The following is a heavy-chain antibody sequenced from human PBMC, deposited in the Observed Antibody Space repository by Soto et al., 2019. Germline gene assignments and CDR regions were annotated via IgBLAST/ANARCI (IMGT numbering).Heavy chain of an antibody. D-gene: IGHD1-1*01. Sequence: NPSETLSLTCTVSGGSISSYYWSWIRQPPGKGLEWIGYIYYSGSTNYNPSLKSRVTISVDTSKNQFSLKLSSVTAADTAVYYCAREVGPSWNENWFDPWGQGTLVTVSS. CDR3: AREVGPSWNENWFDP. CDR1: GGSISSYY. CDR2: IYYSGST. V-gene: IGHV4-59*01. J-gene: IGHJ5*02.